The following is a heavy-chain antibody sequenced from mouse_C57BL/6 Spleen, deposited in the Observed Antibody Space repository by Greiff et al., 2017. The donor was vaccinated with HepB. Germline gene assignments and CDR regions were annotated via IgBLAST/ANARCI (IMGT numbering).Heavy chain of an antibody. Sequence: EVQLQQSGAELVRPGASVKLSCTASGFNIKDDYMHWVKQRPEQGLEWIGWIDPENGDTEYASKFQGKATITADTSSNTAYLQLSSLTSEDTAVYYCTTPYGNYEAWFAYWGQGTLVTVSA. V-gene: IGHV14-4*01. D-gene: IGHD2-1*01. CDR2: IDPENGDT. CDR3: TTPYGNYEAWFAY. J-gene: IGHJ3*01. CDR1: GFNIKDDY.